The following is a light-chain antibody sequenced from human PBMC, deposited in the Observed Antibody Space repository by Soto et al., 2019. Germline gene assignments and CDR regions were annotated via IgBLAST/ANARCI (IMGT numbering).Light chain of an antibody. Sequence: QSALTQPPSVSGAPGQSITISCTGSNSNIGAGYDVHWYMQLPGTAPKLLIYDNKKRPSGVPDRFTGSKSGSSASLAITGLQAEDEADYYCQSYDSRLSGVFGGGTKLTVL. CDR2: DNK. CDR3: QSYDSRLSGV. CDR1: NSNIGAGYD. J-gene: IGLJ3*02. V-gene: IGLV1-40*01.